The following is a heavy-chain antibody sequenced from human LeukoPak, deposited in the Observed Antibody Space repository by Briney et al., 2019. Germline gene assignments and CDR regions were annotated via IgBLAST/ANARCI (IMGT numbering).Heavy chain of an antibody. CDR3: AAYSTPDPAAFDP. V-gene: IGHV4-38-2*02. J-gene: IGHJ5*02. CDR2: IYHSGST. Sequence: SETLSLTCTVSGYSISSGYYWGWIRQPPGKGLEWIGSIYHSGSTYYNPSLKSRVTISVDTSKNQFSLKLSSVTAADTAVYYCAAYSTPDPAAFDPWGQGTLVTVSS. CDR1: GYSISSGYY. D-gene: IGHD2-21*01.